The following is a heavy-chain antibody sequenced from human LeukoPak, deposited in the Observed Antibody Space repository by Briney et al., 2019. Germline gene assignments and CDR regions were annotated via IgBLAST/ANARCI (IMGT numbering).Heavy chain of an antibody. Sequence: SETLSLTCTVSGGSISSGGYYWSWVRQHPGKGLEWIGYSYYSGSTYYNPSLKSRVTISVDTSKNQFSLKLSSVTAADTAVYYCARDILYYDSSGPPGAFDIWGQGTMVTVSS. CDR3: ARDILYYDSSGPPGAFDI. V-gene: IGHV4-31*03. J-gene: IGHJ3*02. D-gene: IGHD3-22*01. CDR1: GGSISSGGYY. CDR2: SYYSGST.